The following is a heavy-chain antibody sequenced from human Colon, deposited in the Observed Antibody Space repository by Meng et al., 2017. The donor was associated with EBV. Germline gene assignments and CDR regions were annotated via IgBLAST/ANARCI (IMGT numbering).Heavy chain of an antibody. CDR3: ASFDHIPRRNYFDY. Sequence: VQLPQSGPGLVDPSQTLSLPCTVSGGSMSSGNYYWSWLRQPPGKGLEWIGYIHHSGSAYYNPSLKSRVSISVDTSKNQFSLNLNSMTAADTAVYYCASFDHIPRRNYFDYWGQGTLVTVSS. CDR2: IHHSGSA. D-gene: IGHD2-21*01. V-gene: IGHV4-30-4*01. CDR1: GGSMSSGNYY. J-gene: IGHJ4*02.